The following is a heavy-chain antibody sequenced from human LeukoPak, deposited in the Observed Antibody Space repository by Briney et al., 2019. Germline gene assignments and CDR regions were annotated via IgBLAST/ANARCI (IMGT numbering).Heavy chain of an antibody. J-gene: IGHJ2*01. CDR3: ASAYCGGDCTPYWYFDL. D-gene: IGHD2-21*02. Sequence: SETLSLTCTVSGGSISSGDYYWSWIRQPPGKGLEWIGYIYYIRNTFYNPSLKSRVTISVDTSKNQFSLKLSSVTAADTAVYYCASAYCGGDCTPYWYFDLWGRGTLVTVSS. CDR1: GGSISSGDYY. V-gene: IGHV4-30-4*01. CDR2: IYYIRNT.